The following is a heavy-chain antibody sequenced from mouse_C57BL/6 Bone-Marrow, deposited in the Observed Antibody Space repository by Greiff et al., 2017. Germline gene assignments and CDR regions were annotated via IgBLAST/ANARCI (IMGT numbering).Heavy chain of an antibody. CDR3: AREGGYFDV. CDR2: INPSSGYT. CDR1: GYTFTSYW. V-gene: IGHV1-7*01. Sequence: QVQLQQSGAELVKPGASVKLSCKASGYTFTSYWMHWVKQRPGQGLEWIGYINPSSGYTKYNQKFKDKATLTADKSSITAYMQLSSLTYEDSAVYYCAREGGYFDVWGTGTTVTVAS. J-gene: IGHJ1*03.